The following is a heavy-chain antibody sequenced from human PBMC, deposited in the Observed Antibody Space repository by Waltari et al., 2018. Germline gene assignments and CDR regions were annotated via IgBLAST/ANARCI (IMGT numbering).Heavy chain of an antibody. Sequence: QVQLVESGGGVVQPGRSLRLSCAASGFTFSSYGMHWVRQAPGKGLEWVAFILYDGSNKYYVDSVKGRFTISRDHSKNTLFLQMNSLRAEDTAVYYCARGSYFDWLWEMGMDVWGQGTTVTVSS. D-gene: IGHD3-9*01. CDR2: ILYDGSNK. J-gene: IGHJ6*02. CDR3: ARGSYFDWLWEMGMDV. CDR1: GFTFSSYG. V-gene: IGHV3-33*01.